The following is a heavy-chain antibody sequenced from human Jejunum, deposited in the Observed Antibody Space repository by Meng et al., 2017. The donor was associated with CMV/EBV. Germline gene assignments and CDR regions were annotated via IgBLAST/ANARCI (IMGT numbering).Heavy chain of an antibody. J-gene: IGHJ6*02. Sequence: TFSSFGMHWVRLAPGKGLEWVAVIWYDGSHKYYADSVKGRFTISRDNSKNTLYLQMNSLRAEDTAVYYCAKDESLVVTWYYGMDVWGQGTTVTVSS. CDR3: AKDESLVVTWYYGMDV. CDR2: IWYDGSHK. CDR1: TFSSFG. V-gene: IGHV3-33*06. D-gene: IGHD4-23*01.